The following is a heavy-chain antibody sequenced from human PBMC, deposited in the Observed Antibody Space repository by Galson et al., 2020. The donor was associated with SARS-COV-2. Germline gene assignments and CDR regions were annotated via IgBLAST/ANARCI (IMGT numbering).Heavy chain of an antibody. Sequence: AGSLRLSCAVSGFTFSDYYMTWLRQAPGKGLEWISHISKSGSEASYADSVKGRFTISRDHAQNSLYLQMNSLRAEDTAVYYCARVRGAYCVYFGGQGTLVTVSS. CDR2: ISKSGSEA. V-gene: IGHV3-11*01. D-gene: IGHD1-26*01. CDR1: GFTFSDYY. J-gene: IGHJ1*01. CDR3: ARVRGAYCVYF.